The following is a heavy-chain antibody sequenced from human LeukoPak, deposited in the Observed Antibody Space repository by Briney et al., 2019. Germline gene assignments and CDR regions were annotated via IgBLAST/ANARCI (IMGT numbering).Heavy chain of an antibody. D-gene: IGHD5-12*01. CDR1: GFTFSDYY. J-gene: IGHJ4*02. CDR2: IGLSGITK. V-gene: IGHV3-11*01. CDR3: AKVGGYSGYDTYDY. Sequence: KPGGSLRLSCVVSGFTFSDYYMTWIRQAPGKGLEWVSYIGLSGITKYYADSVKGRFTISRDNSKNTLYLQMNSLRAEDTAVYYCAKVGGYSGYDTYDYWGQGTLVTVSS.